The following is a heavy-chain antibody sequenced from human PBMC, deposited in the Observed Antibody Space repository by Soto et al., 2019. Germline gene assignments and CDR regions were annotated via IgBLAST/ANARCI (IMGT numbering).Heavy chain of an antibody. Sequence: SETLSLTCSVSGGSVSYNSYYWGWIRQPPGKGLEWVGGIFYTGTTYYNPSLKDRLSISVDTSKNSFSLNLTSVTAADTAVYFCARLVVVAPVANVWGQGALVTVS. J-gene: IGHJ4*02. CDR2: IFYTGTT. CDR1: GGSVSYNSYY. V-gene: IGHV4-39*01. D-gene: IGHD2-21*01. CDR3: ARLVVVAPVANV.